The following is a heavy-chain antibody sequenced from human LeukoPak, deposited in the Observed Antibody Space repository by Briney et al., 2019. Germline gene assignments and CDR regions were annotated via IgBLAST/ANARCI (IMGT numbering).Heavy chain of an antibody. CDR3: ARLTPRGIILMVFPY. CDR2: IYPGDSDT. CDR1: GYSFANNW. Sequence: GESLKISCKASGYSFANNWIAWVRQMPAKGLEWMGLIYPGDSDTRYSPSLQGQVTISADKSLSPTYKQWSSLKASDTAVYYCARLTPRGIILMVFPYGGQGTLVSVSS. V-gene: IGHV5-51*01. D-gene: IGHD2-8*01. J-gene: IGHJ4*02.